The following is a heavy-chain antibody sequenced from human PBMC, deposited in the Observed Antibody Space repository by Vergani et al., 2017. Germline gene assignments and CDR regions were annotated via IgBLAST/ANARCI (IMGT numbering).Heavy chain of an antibody. CDR3: ATNSSGTPCCQIGYFSD. CDR2: LQKDGIDK. CDR1: GFTFNQYG. J-gene: IGHJ1*01. D-gene: IGHD3-22*01. Sequence: QVQLVESGGGVVQPGRYLRLSCAAPGFTFNQYGMHLVRQAPGKGLEWVAFLQKDGIDKFYADSVRGRFTISRDISKNSLYLEMHSLSAEDTAVYYCATNSSGTPCCQIGYFSDWGQGTLVTVSS. V-gene: IGHV3-30*02.